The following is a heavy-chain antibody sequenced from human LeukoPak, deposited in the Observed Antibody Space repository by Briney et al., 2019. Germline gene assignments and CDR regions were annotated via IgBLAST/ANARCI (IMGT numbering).Heavy chain of an antibody. J-gene: IGHJ4*02. Sequence: GQSLRLSCAASGFTFTTYAMSWVRQAPGKGLEWVSAISGRGGTTYYADSVKGRFTISRDNSKNTVSLQMNSLRAEDTAVYYCAKVRGAVAITFLDYWGQGTLVTVSS. V-gene: IGHV3-23*01. CDR2: ISGRGGTT. CDR1: GFTFTTYA. CDR3: AKVRGAVAITFLDY. D-gene: IGHD3-22*01.